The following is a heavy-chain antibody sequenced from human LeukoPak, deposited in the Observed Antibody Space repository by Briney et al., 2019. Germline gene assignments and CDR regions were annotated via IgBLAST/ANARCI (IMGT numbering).Heavy chain of an antibody. D-gene: IGHD5-18*01. CDR3: ARAGHGYKYGLDY. V-gene: IGHV3-48*04. CDR1: GFTFSSYS. J-gene: IGHJ4*02. Sequence: GGSLRLSCAASGFTFSSYSMNWVRQAPGKGLEWVSYISSSSSTIYYADSVKGRFTISRDNAKNSLYLQMNSLRAEDTAVYYCARAGHGYKYGLDYWGQGTLVTVSS. CDR2: ISSSSSTI.